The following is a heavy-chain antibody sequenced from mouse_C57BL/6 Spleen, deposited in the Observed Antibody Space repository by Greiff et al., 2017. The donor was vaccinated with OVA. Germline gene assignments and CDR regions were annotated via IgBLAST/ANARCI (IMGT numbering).Heavy chain of an antibody. CDR1: GYTFTSYW. Sequence: QVQLQQPGAELVKPGASVKLSCKASGYTFTSYWMQWVKQRPGKGLEWIGEIDPSDSYTNYNQKFKGKATLTVDTSTSTAYIQLISLPSEDSAVYDCSRRDIEDDEVGYWGQGTTLTVSS. CDR3: SRRDIEDDEVGY. D-gene: IGHD1-1*02. J-gene: IGHJ2*01. V-gene: IGHV1-50*01. CDR2: IDPSDSYT.